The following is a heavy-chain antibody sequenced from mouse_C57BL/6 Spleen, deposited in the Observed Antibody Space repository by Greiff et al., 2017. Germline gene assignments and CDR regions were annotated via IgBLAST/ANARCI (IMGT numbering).Heavy chain of an antibody. V-gene: IGHV5-9*01. CDR2: SSGGGGNT. D-gene: IGHD2-4*01. CDR1: GFTFSSYT. Sequence: EVQVVESGGGLVKPGGSLKLSCAASGFTFSSYTMSWVRQTPEKRLEWVATSSGGGGNTYYPDSVKGRFTISRDNAKNTLYLQMSSLRSEDTALYYCARQAGGYDYDRFAYWGQGTLVTVSA. J-gene: IGHJ3*01. CDR3: ARQAGGYDYDRFAY.